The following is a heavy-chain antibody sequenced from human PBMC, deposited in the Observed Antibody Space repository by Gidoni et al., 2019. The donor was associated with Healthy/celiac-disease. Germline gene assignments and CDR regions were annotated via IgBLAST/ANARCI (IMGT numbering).Heavy chain of an antibody. V-gene: IGHV3-30*18. CDR2: ISYDGSNK. J-gene: IGHJ3*02. Sequence: QVQLVESGGGVVQPGRSPSLSCAASGFTFSSYGMHWVRQAPGKGLEWVAVISYDGSNKYYADSVKGRFTISRDNSKNTLYLQMNSLRAEDTAVYYCAKDLYHCSGGSCFAFDIWGQGTMVTVSS. CDR1: GFTFSSYG. D-gene: IGHD2-15*01. CDR3: AKDLYHCSGGSCFAFDI.